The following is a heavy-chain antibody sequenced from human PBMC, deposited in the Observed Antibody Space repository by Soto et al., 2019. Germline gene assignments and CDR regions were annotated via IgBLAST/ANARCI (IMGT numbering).Heavy chain of an antibody. D-gene: IGHD3-22*01. V-gene: IGHV4-39*01. J-gene: IGHJ4*02. Sequence: SETLSLTCTVSGGSISSSSYYWGWIRQPPGKGLEWIGSIYYSGSTYYNPSLKSRVTISVDTSKNQFSLKLSSVAAADTAVYYCARRTHYYDSSGYPGKYYFDYWGQGTLVTAPQ. CDR1: GGSISSSSYY. CDR2: IYYSGST. CDR3: ARRTHYYDSSGYPGKYYFDY.